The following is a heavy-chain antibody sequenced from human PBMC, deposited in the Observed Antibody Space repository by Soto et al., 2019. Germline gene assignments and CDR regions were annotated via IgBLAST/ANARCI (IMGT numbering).Heavy chain of an antibody. CDR2: MNPNSGNT. CDR3: ARRLAAAEGFDY. V-gene: IGHV1-8*01. D-gene: IGHD6-13*01. CDR1: GYTFTSYD. J-gene: IGHJ4*02. Sequence: ASVKVSCKXSGYTFTSYDINWVRQATGQGLEWMGWMNPNSGNTGYAQKFQGRVTMTRNTSISTAYMELSSLRSEDTAVYYCARRLAAAEGFDYWGQGTLVTVS.